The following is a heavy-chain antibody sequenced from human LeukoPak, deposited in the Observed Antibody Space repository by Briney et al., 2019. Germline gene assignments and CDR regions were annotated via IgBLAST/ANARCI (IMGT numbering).Heavy chain of an antibody. J-gene: IGHJ6*02. CDR3: ARALGYCSGGSCYLALYYYGMDV. V-gene: IGHV3-30*03. CDR1: GFTFSSHG. CDR2: ISYDGSNK. D-gene: IGHD2-15*01. Sequence: GGSLRLSCAASGFTFSSHGMHWVRQAPGKGLEWVAVISYDGSNKYYADSVKGRFTISRDNSKNTLYLQMNSLRAEDTAVYYCARALGYCSGGSCYLALYYYGMDVWGQGTTVTVSS.